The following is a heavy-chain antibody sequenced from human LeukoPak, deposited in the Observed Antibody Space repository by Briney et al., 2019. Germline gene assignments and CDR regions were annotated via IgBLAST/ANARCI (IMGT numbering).Heavy chain of an antibody. V-gene: IGHV3-30-3*01. Sequence: GGSLRLSCAASGFTFSSYAMHWVRQAPGKGLEWVAVISYDGSNKYYADSVKGRFTISRDNSKNTLYLQMNSLRAEDTAVYYCAKVFFTYYYGSGSYYNGDYWGQGTLVTVSS. CDR2: ISYDGSNK. CDR1: GFTFSSYA. J-gene: IGHJ4*02. CDR3: AKVFFTYYYGSGSYYNGDY. D-gene: IGHD3-10*01.